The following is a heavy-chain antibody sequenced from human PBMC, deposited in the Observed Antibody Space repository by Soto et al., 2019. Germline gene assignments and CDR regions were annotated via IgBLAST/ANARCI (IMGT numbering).Heavy chain of an antibody. V-gene: IGHV3-30*18. CDR2: ISYDGSDT. CDR3: AKVPYSGTYHDSHFDL. Sequence: QVQLVESGGGVVQPGRSLRLSCAASGFTFSNYGMHWVRQAPGKGLEWVALISYDGSDTYYEDTVKGRFTISRDNSESTLYLQMNSLRAEDTALYYCAKVPYSGTYHDSHFDLWGQGTLVTVSS. J-gene: IGHJ4*02. CDR1: GFTFSNYG. D-gene: IGHD1-26*01.